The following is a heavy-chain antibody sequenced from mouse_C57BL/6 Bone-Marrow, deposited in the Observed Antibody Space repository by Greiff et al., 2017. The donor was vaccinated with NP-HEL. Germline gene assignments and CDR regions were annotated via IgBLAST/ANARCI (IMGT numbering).Heavy chain of an antibody. J-gene: IGHJ2*01. CDR2: ISSGSSTI. Sequence: EVQLVESGGGLVKPGGSLKLSCAASGFTFSDYGMHWVRQAPEKGLEWVAYISSGSSTIYYADTVKGRFTISRDNAKTTLFLQMTSLRSEDTAMYYCAATSYYSNSYFDYWGQGTTLTVSS. CDR1: GFTFSDYG. CDR3: AATSYYSNSYFDY. V-gene: IGHV5-17*01. D-gene: IGHD2-5*01.